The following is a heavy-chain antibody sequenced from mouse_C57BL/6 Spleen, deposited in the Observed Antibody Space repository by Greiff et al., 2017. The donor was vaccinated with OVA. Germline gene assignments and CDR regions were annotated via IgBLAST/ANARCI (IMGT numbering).Heavy chain of an antibody. V-gene: IGHV1-52*01. J-gene: IGHJ2*01. CDR1: GYTFTSYW. CDR2: IDPSDSET. CDR3: ARWGLGRRDFDY. D-gene: IGHD4-1*01. Sequence: VQLQQPGAELVRPGSSVKLSCKASGYTFTSYWMHWVKQRPIQGLEWIGNIDPSDSETHYNQKFKDKATLTVDKSSSTAYMQLSSLTSEDSAVYYCARWGLGRRDFDYWGQGTTLTVSS.